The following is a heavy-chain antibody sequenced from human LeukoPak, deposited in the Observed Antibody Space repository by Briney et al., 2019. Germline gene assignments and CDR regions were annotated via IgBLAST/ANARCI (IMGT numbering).Heavy chain of an antibody. V-gene: IGHV4-59*01. J-gene: IGHJ4*02. CDR2: IYYSGST. D-gene: IGHD6-19*01. Sequence: SETLSLTCTVSGGSISSYYWSWIRQPPGKGLEWIGYIYYSGSTNYNPSLKSRVTISVDTSKNQFSLKLSSVTAADTAVYYCAKDGIAVAPATPYYFNYWGQGTLVTVSS. CDR1: GGSISSYY. CDR3: AKDGIAVAPATPYYFNY.